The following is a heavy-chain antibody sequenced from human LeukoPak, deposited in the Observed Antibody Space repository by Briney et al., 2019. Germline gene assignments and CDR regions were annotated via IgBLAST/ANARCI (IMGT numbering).Heavy chain of an antibody. CDR2: INPDGSST. V-gene: IGHV3-74*01. Sequence: PGGSLRLSCAASGFIFSSYWIHWVRQAPGKGLVWVSRINPDGSSTTYADSVRGRFTISRDNAKNSLYLQMNSLRAEDTAVYYCARASVVVPVSDYWGQGTLVTVSS. D-gene: IGHD2-2*01. CDR1: GFIFSSYW. CDR3: ARASVVVPVSDY. J-gene: IGHJ4*02.